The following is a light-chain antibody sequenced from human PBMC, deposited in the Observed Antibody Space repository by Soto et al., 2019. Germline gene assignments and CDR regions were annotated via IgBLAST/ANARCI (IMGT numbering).Light chain of an antibody. CDR1: QSVSSN. CDR3: QKYKNWGT. V-gene: IGKV3-15*01. Sequence: EIVMTQSPATLSVSPGERATLSCRASQSVSSNLAWYQQKPGRAPRLLIYGASTRATGIPARFSGSGSGTEFTLTISSRQSEDFAVYYCQKYKNWGTFGQGTKVEIK. J-gene: IGKJ1*01. CDR2: GAS.